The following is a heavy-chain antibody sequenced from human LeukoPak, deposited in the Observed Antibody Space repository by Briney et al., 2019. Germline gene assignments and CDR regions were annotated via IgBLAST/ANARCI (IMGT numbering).Heavy chain of an antibody. D-gene: IGHD3-22*01. J-gene: IGHJ5*02. V-gene: IGHV3-23*01. CDR2: ISGSGGST. CDR3: AKDYYDSSDFLHPPFS. Sequence: GGSLRLSCAASGFTFSSCAMSWVRPAPGKGLEWVSAISGSGGSTYYADSVKGRFTISRDNSKNTLYLQMNSLRAEDTAVYYCAKDYYDSSDFLHPPFSWGQGTLVTVSS. CDR1: GFTFSSCA.